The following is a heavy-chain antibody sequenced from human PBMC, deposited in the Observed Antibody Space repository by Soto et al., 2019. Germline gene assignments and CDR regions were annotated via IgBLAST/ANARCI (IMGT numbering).Heavy chain of an antibody. J-gene: IGHJ6*02. CDR2: IIPIFGTA. Sequence: GASVKVSCKASGGTFSSYAISWVRQAPGQGLEWMGGIIPIFGTANYAQKFQGRVTITADESTSTAYMELSSLRSEDTAVYYCAIAARPPYYYGMDVWGQGTTVTVSS. CDR3: AIAARPPYYYGMDV. V-gene: IGHV1-69*13. CDR1: GGTFSSYA. D-gene: IGHD6-6*01.